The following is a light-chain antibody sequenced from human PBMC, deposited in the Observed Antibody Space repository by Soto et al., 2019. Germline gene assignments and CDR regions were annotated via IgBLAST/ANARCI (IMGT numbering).Light chain of an antibody. CDR2: GAS. V-gene: IGKV3-20*01. J-gene: IGKJ1*01. CDR1: PSVTNF. Sequence: EMVLTQSPGTLSLSPGERATLSCRASPSVTNFLAWYQQKPGQAPRLIIHGASSRATGVPDRITGSGSGTDFTLSISRLEPEDFAVYYCQQYGGSTRTFGQGTKVDIK. CDR3: QQYGGSTRT.